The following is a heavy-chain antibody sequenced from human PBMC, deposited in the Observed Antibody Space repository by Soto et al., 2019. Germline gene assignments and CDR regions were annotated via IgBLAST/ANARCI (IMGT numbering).Heavy chain of an antibody. V-gene: IGHV1-2*02. CDR2: INPNSGGT. CDR1: GGTFSSYA. Sequence: ASVKVSCKASGGTFSSYAISWVRQAPGQGLEWMGWINPNSGGTNYAQKFQGRVTMTRDTSISTAYMELSRLRSDDTAVYYCARDKSQWLYHWGQGTLVTVSS. CDR3: ARDKSQWLYH. J-gene: IGHJ5*02.